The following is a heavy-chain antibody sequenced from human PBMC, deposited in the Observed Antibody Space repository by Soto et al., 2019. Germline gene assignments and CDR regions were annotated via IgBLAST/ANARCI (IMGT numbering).Heavy chain of an antibody. D-gene: IGHD3-10*01. CDR1: GFSFRSYY. J-gene: IGHJ4*02. CDR2: ISPSSSFL. V-gene: IGHV3-21*06. CDR3: ARVGTDYGSGSQYYSDY. Sequence: GGSLRLSCAAPGFSFRSYYMNWVRQAPGRGLEWVSSISPSSSFLSYADSVKGRFTISRDNVKNSVKLQMNSLRAEDTAVYSCARVGTDYGSGSQYYSDYWGQGTLVTVSS.